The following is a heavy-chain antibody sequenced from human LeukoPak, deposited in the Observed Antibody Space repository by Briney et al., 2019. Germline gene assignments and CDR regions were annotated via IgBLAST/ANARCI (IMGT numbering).Heavy chain of an antibody. D-gene: IGHD3-22*01. CDR1: GGSINSYY. J-gene: IGHJ4*02. Sequence: SETLSLTCTVSGGSINSYYWSWIRQSPGKGLEWIGYIYYSGSTNYNPSLKSRVTMSVDMSKNQFSLNLSSVTAADTAVYYCARTAYDSSDFYPFDYWGQGTLVTVSS. V-gene: IGHV4-59*12. CDR2: IYYSGST. CDR3: ARTAYDSSDFYPFDY.